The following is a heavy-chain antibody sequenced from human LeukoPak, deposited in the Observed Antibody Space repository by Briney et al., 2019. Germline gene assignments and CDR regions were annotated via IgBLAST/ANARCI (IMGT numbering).Heavy chain of an antibody. V-gene: IGHV3-23*01. J-gene: IGHJ6*03. Sequence: PGGTLRLSCAASGFTFSSYGMSWVRQAPGKGLEWVSAISGSGGSTYYADSVKGRFTISRDNSKNTLYLQMNSLRAEDTAVYYCAKGKYDILTGYRYYYYYMDVWGKGTTVTISS. CDR3: AKGKYDILTGYRYYYYYMDV. CDR2: ISGSGGST. D-gene: IGHD3-9*01. CDR1: GFTFSSYG.